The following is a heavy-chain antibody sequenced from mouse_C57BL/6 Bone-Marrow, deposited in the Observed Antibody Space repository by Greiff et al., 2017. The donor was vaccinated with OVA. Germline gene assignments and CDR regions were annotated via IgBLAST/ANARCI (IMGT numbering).Heavy chain of an antibody. CDR2: IYPGSGST. V-gene: IGHV1-55*01. J-gene: IGHJ3*01. CDR3: ARPNYDYAWYAY. CDR1: GYTFTSYW. Sequence: QVQLQQPGAELVKPGASVKMSCKASGYTFTSYWITWVKQRPGQGLEWIGDIYPGSGSTNYNEKFKSKATLTVDTSSSTAYMQLSSLTSEDSAVYYCARPNYDYAWYAYWGQGTLVTVSA. D-gene: IGHD2-4*01.